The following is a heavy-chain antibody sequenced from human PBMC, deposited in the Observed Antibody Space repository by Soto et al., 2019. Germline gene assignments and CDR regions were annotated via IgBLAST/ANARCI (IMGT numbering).Heavy chain of an antibody. D-gene: IGHD1-26*01. J-gene: IGHJ6*02. V-gene: IGHV1-24*01. CDR3: ATDGASSGSSYYYYGMDV. CDR2: FDPEDGET. Sequence: ASVKVSCKXSGYTLTGLSMHWVRQAPGKGLEWMGGFDPEDGETIYAQKFQGRVTMTEDTSTDTAYMELSSLRSEDTAVYYCATDGASSGSSYYYYGMDVWGQGTTVTVSS. CDR1: GYTLTGLS.